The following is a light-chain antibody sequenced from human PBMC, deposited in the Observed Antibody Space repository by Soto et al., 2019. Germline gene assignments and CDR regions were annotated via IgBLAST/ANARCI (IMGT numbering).Light chain of an antibody. V-gene: IGKV1-9*01. CDR3: QQQGT. CDR2: AAS. CDR1: QDISSS. J-gene: IGKJ2*01. Sequence: IQLTQSPSSLSASVGDRVTITCRASQDISSSLAWYQQKPGNAPKLLIYAASTLQGGVTSRFSGGGSGAHFTLTISSLQPEDSATYYCQQQGTFGQGTKLEIK.